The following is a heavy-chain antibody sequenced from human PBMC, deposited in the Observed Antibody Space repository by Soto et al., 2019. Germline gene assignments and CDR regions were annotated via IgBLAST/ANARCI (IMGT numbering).Heavy chain of an antibody. V-gene: IGHV1-46*01. D-gene: IGHD5-18*01. CDR2: INPSGGST. CDR3: AREDTAGYYGMDV. Sequence: QVQLVQSGAEVKKPGASVKVSCKASGYTFTNYYVHWVRQAPGQGPEWMGVINPSGGSTRDAQKVQGSVTMTRDTSTSTVHMELSSLRSEDTAVYYCAREDTAGYYGMDVWGQGTTVTVSS. CDR1: GYTFTNYY. J-gene: IGHJ6*02.